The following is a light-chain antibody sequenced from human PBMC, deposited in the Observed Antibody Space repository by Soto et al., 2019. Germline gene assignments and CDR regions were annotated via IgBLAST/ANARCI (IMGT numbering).Light chain of an antibody. CDR3: GTWDSSLSAVV. CDR2: DNS. J-gene: IGLJ3*02. CDR1: SSNIGSNY. Sequence: QSVLTQPPSVSAPPGQKVTISCSGSSSNIGSNYVSWYQQLPGIAPKVLIYDNSFRPSGIPDRFSGSKSGTSATLGITGLQTGDEADYYCGTWDSSLSAVVFGGGTKLTVL. V-gene: IGLV1-51*01.